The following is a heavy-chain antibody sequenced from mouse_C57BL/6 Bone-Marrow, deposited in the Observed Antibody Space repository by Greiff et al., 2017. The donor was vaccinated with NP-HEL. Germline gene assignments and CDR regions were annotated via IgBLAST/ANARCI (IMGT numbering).Heavy chain of an antibody. CDR1: GFNIKNSY. Sequence: VQLQQSVAELVRPGASVKLSCTASGFNIKNSYMHWVKQRPEQGLEWIGRIDPANGNTKYDPKFQGKATITADTSSNTAYLQLSSLTSEDTAIYYCAFLWLRRDYFDYWGQGTTLTVSS. V-gene: IGHV14-3*01. CDR3: AFLWLRRDYFDY. D-gene: IGHD2-2*01. J-gene: IGHJ2*01. CDR2: IDPANGNT.